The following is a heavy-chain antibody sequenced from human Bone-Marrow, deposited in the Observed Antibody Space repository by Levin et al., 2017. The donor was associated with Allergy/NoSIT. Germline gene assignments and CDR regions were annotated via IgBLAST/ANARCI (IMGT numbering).Heavy chain of an antibody. J-gene: IGHJ4*02. V-gene: IGHV3-30-3*01. Sequence: QSGGSLRLSCEASGFTFETYVLHWVRQAPGKGLEWVAVTSTASHITIYSPSVKGRFTISRDNAKSTLFLQMNSLGVEDTAVYYCARDPIEGAPDYFDFWGQGTLVTVSS. D-gene: IGHD1-26*01. CDR3: ARDPIEGAPDYFDF. CDR1: GFTFETYV. CDR2: TSTASHIT.